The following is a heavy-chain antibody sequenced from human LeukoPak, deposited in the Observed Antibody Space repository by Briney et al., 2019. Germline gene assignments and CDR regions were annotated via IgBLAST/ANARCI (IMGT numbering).Heavy chain of an antibody. CDR1: GYTFIDYY. D-gene: IGHD6-19*01. Sequence: ASVKVSCKASGYTFIDYYIHWVRQAPGQGLEWMGRINPKSGGTNHAQKFQGRVTMTRDTSISTAYMELSSLRSEDTAVYYCARALAVAGVDYWGQGTLVTVSS. J-gene: IGHJ4*02. CDR3: ARALAVAGVDY. V-gene: IGHV1-2*06. CDR2: INPKSGGT.